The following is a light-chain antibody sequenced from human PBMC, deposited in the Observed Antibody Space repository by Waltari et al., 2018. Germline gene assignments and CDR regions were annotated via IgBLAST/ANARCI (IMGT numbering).Light chain of an antibody. CDR1: QGISSY. CDR2: AAS. CDR3: QQYDSYPRT. J-gene: IGKJ1*01. Sequence: AIRITQSPSSLSASTGDRVTITCRASQGISSYLAWYQQKPGKAPKLLIYAASTLQSGVPSRCSGSGSGTDFTLTISCLQSEDFATYYCQQYDSYPRTFGQGTKVEIK. V-gene: IGKV1-8*01.